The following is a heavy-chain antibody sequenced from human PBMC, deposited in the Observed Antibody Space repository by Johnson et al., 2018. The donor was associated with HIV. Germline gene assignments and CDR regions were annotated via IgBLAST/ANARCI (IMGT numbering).Heavy chain of an antibody. Sequence: QLVESGGGLVQPGRSLRLSCAASGFTFSNFGMHWVRQAPGKGLEWVAFIRYDGFNKYYANSVKGRFTVSRDNSKNTLYLQMDSLRAEDTAVYYCAILGWGAFDIWGQGTMVTVSS. CDR2: IRYDGFNK. V-gene: IGHV3-30*02. D-gene: IGHD2-21*01. J-gene: IGHJ3*02. CDR1: GFTFSNFG. CDR3: AILGWGAFDI.